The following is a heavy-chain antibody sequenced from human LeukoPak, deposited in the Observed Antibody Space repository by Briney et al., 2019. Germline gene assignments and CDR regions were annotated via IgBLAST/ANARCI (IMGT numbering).Heavy chain of an antibody. V-gene: IGHV3-23*01. J-gene: IGHJ3*02. CDR3: AKPRGPYGSGRSAFDI. CDR1: GFTFSSYA. Sequence: GGSLRLSCAASGFTFSSYAMSWVRQAPGKGLEWVSAISGSGGSTYYADSVKGRFTISRDNSKNTLYLQMNSLRAEDTAVYYCAKPRGPYGSGRSAFDIWGQGTMVTVSS. CDR2: ISGSGGST. D-gene: IGHD3-10*01.